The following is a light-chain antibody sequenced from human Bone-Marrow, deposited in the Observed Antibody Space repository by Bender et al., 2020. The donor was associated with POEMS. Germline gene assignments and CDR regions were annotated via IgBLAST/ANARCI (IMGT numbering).Light chain of an antibody. J-gene: IGLJ3*02. CDR3: QTWGTGFRV. V-gene: IGLV4-69*01. Sequence: QVVLTQSPSASASLGASVKLTCTLSSGHSSYTIAWHPQQPEKGPRYLMKLNSDGSHSKGDGIPDRFSGSSSGAERYLTISSLQSEDEADYYCQTWGTGFRVFGGGTKLTAL. CDR2: LNSDGSH. CDR1: SGHSSYT.